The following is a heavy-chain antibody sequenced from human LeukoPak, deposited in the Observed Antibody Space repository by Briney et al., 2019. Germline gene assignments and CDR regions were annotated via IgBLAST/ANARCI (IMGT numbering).Heavy chain of an antibody. Sequence: SQTLSLTCTVSGGSISSGSYYWSWIRQPAGKGLEWIGRIYTSGSTNYNPSLKSRVTISVDTSKNQFSLQLNSVTPEDTAVYYCARDRSGHAMRWFDPWGQGTLVTVSS. CDR1: GGSISSGSYY. CDR3: ARDRSGHAMRWFDP. V-gene: IGHV4-61*02. D-gene: IGHD6-19*01. J-gene: IGHJ5*02. CDR2: IYTSGST.